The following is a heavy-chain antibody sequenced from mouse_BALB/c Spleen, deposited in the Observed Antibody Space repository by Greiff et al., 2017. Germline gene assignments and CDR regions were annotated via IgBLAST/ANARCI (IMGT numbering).Heavy chain of an antibody. CDR2: ISSGGSYT. J-gene: IGHJ4*01. CDR3: ARPLYGSSPFYAMDY. CDR1: GFTFSSYG. Sequence: EVQRVESGGDLVKPGGSLKLSCAASGFTFSSYGMSWVRQTPDKRLEWVATISSGGSYTYYPDSVKGRFTISRDNAKNTLYLQMSSLKSEDTAMYYCARPLYGSSPFYAMDYWGQGTSVTVSS. V-gene: IGHV5-6*01. D-gene: IGHD1-1*01.